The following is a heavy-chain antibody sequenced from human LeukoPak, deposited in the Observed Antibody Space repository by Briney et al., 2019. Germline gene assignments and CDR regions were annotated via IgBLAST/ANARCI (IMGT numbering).Heavy chain of an antibody. Sequence: SETLSLTCTVSGGSISSSSYYWGWIRQPPGKGLEWIGSIYYSGSTYYNPSLKSRVTISVDTSKNQFSLKLSSVTAADTAVYHCARQKYGSGWYVDYWGQGTLVTVSS. CDR3: ARQKYGSGWYVDY. CDR1: GGSISSSSYY. D-gene: IGHD6-19*01. J-gene: IGHJ4*02. V-gene: IGHV4-39*01. CDR2: IYYSGST.